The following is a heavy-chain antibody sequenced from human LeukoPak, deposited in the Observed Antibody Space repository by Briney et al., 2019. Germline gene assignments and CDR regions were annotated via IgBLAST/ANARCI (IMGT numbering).Heavy chain of an antibody. V-gene: IGHV1-2*06. J-gene: IGHJ3*02. D-gene: IGHD2-2*01. Sequence: ASVKVSCKASGYTFTGYYMHWVRQAPGQGLEWMGRINPNSGGTNYAQKFQGRVTMTRDTPISTAYMELSRLRSDDTAVYYCARATPNDYAPYTDAFDIWGQGTMVTVSS. CDR2: INPNSGGT. CDR3: ARATPNDYAPYTDAFDI. CDR1: GYTFTGYY.